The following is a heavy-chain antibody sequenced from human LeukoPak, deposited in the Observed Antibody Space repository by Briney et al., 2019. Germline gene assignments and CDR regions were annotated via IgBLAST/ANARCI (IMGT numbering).Heavy chain of an antibody. V-gene: IGHV3-23*01. CDR2: ITGSGGNT. CDR3: AKAASSSWPSYYYGMDV. D-gene: IGHD6-13*01. Sequence: GGSLRLSCAASGFIFSSYSMSWVRQAPGKGLEWVSVITGSGGNTYYADSVKGRFAISKDNSKNTVYLQMSSLRVDDTAVYYCAKAASSSWPSYYYGMDVWGQGTTVTVSS. CDR1: GFIFSSYS. J-gene: IGHJ6*02.